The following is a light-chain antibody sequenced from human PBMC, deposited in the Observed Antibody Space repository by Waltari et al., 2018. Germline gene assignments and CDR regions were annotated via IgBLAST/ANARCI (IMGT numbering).Light chain of an antibody. CDR1: QSVSYSPDKKNY. V-gene: IGKV4-1*01. CDR2: WAS. J-gene: IGKJ1*01. CDR3: QQYYIAPWT. Sequence: DVVMTQSPDSLDVSLGERATINCKSTQSVSYSPDKKNYLAWFQQKPGQPPKLRIYWASTREAGVPDRFTGSGSGTDFTLTINSLQAEDVAVYYCQQYYIAPWTFGQGSKVEIK.